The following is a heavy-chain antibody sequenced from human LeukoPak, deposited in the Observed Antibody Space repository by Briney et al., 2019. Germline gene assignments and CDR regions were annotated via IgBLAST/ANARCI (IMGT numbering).Heavy chain of an antibody. CDR3: ARIGAY. D-gene: IGHD4/OR15-4a*01. CDR2: ISSSSSAI. V-gene: IGHV3-48*01. CDR1: GFIFSDYN. J-gene: IGHJ4*02. Sequence: GGSLRLSCVASGFIFSDYNMNWVRQAPGKGPKWVSYISSSSSAIYYADSVKGRFTISRDNAKNSLYLQMSSLRAEDTAVYYCARIGAYWGRGTLVTVSS.